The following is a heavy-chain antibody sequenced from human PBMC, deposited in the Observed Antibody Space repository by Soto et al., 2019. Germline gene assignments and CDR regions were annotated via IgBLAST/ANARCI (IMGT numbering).Heavy chain of an antibody. Sequence: VQLQQRGAGLLKPSETLALTCADYGGSFSGYDWGWVRQPPGTGLERSGEINHAGSSNYNPALKSRVTISVDTSKNQFSLKLTSVTAAYTAVYYCARDKITGLLDYWGQGTLVTVSS. CDR3: ARDKITGLLDY. CDR1: GGSFSGYD. V-gene: IGHV4-34*01. D-gene: IGHD2-8*02. CDR2: INHAGSS. J-gene: IGHJ4*02.